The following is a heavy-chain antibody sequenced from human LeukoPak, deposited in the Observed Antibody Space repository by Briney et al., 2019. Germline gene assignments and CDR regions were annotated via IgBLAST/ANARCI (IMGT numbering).Heavy chain of an antibody. V-gene: IGHV1-2*02. CDR2: INPNSGGT. Sequence: ASVKVSCKASGYTFTGYYMHWVRQAPGQGLEWMGWINPNSGGTNYAQKFQGGVTMTRDTSISTAYMELSRLRSDDTAVYYCARDAHYYDSSGYPDYWGQGTLVTVSS. J-gene: IGHJ4*02. D-gene: IGHD3-22*01. CDR1: GYTFTGYY. CDR3: ARDAHYYDSSGYPDY.